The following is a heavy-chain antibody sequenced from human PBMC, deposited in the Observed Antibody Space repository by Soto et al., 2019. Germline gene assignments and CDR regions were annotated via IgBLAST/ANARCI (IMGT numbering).Heavy chain of an antibody. CDR1: GFTFSDSY. J-gene: IGHJ5*02. D-gene: IGHD4-4*01. CDR3: CVIKRRDQYSTSGYWFDP. Sequence: PGGSLRLSCAASGFTFSDSYMSWIRQAPGKGLEWVGRIKSKADGETKDYGAPVRGRFTISRDDSQDILYLHMNSLRIEDTAVYYCCVIKRRDQYSTSGYWFDPWGPGTLVTVSS. V-gene: IGHV3-15*01. CDR2: IKSKADGETK.